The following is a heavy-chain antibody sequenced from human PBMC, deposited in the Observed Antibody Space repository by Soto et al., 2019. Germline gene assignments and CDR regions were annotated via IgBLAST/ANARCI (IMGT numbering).Heavy chain of an antibody. CDR2: ISSSSSTI. Sequence: PGGSLRLSCAASGFTFSSYSMNWVRQAPGKGLEWVSYISSSSSTIYYADSVKGRFTISRDNAKNSPYLQMNSLRAEDTAVYYCANRAAAGEFDYSGQGTPVTVTS. J-gene: IGHJ4*02. CDR3: ANRAAAGEFDY. CDR1: GFTFSSYS. V-gene: IGHV3-48*01. D-gene: IGHD6-13*01.